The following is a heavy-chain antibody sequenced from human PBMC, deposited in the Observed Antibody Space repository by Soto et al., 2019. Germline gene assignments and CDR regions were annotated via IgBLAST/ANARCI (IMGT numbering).Heavy chain of an antibody. CDR3: ARGGIAVAPLFDY. CDR2: IYYGGST. Sequence: SETLSLTSTVSGGSISSYYWSWIRQPPGKGLEWIGYIYYGGSTNYNPSLKSRVTISVDTSKNQFSLKLSSVTAADTAVYYCARGGIAVAPLFDYWGQGTLVTVSS. CDR1: GGSISSYY. V-gene: IGHV4-59*01. J-gene: IGHJ4*02. D-gene: IGHD6-19*01.